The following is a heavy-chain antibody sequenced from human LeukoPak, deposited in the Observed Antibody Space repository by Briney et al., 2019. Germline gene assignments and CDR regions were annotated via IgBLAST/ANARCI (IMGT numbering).Heavy chain of an antibody. D-gene: IGHD2-2*01. CDR3: AKDFNVVVPAAMYYHYYYMDV. V-gene: IGHV3-33*06. CDR2: IWYDGSNK. Sequence: PGGSLRLSCAASGFTFSSYGMHWVRQAPGKGLEWVAVIWYDGSNKYYADSVKGRVTISRDNSKNTLYLQMNSLRAEDTAVYYCAKDFNVVVPAAMYYHYYYMDVWGKGTTVTVSS. J-gene: IGHJ6*03. CDR1: GFTFSSYG.